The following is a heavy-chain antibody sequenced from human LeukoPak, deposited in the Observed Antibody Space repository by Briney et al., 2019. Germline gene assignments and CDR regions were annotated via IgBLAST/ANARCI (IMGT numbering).Heavy chain of an antibody. CDR1: GGSISSGSYY. Sequence: SQTLSLTCTVSGGSISSGSYYWSWIRQPAGKGLEWIGRIYTSGSTNYNPSLKSRVTISVDTSKNQFSLKLSSVTAADTAVYYCARVKYYYDSSGHYYYYFDYWGQGTLVTVSS. D-gene: IGHD3-22*01. J-gene: IGHJ4*02. CDR2: IYTSGST. CDR3: ARVKYYYDSSGHYYYYFDY. V-gene: IGHV4-61*02.